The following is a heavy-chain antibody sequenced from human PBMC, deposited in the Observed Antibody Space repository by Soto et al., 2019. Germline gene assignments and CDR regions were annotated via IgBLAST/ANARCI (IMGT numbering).Heavy chain of an antibody. J-gene: IGHJ5*02. CDR3: ARTIQGTYSSSCYNWFDP. Sequence: SGPTLVNPTQTLTLTCTFSGFSLSTRGMCVSWIRQPPGKALEWLALIDWDDDKYYSTSLKTRLTISKDTSKNQVVLTMTNMDPVDTATYYCARTIQGTYSSSCYNWFDPWGQGTLVTVS. CDR2: IDWDDDK. D-gene: IGHD6-13*01. V-gene: IGHV2-70*01. CDR1: GFSLSTRGMC.